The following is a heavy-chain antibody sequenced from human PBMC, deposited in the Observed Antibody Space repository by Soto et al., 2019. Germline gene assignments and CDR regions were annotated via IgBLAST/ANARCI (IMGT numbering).Heavy chain of an antibody. CDR2: IYSGGST. CDR1: GFSVSSNY. V-gene: IGHV3-66*04. J-gene: IGHJ4*02. D-gene: IGHD3-10*02. CDR3: ARPYVXXXXXXXXXXXXDY. Sequence: GGSLRLSCAASGFSVSSNYMSWVRQAPGKGLEWVSVIYSGGSTYYADSVKGRFTISRDSSKNTLYLQMYSLRVVDTAVYYCARPYVXXXXXXXXXXXXDYWGQGTLVTVSS.